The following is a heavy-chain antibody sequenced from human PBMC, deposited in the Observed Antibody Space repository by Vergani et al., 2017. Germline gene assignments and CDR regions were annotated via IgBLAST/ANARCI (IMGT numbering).Heavy chain of an antibody. D-gene: IGHD2-2*01. V-gene: IGHV4-39*01. CDR1: GGSISSGGYY. CDR3: AGGYCNSTSCYPGWYNWFDP. Sequence: QVQLQESGPGLVKPSQTLSLTCTVSGGSISSGGYYWSWIRQHPGKCLEWIGSIYYSGSTYYNPSLKSRVTISLDKSHNQFSLKLSSLTAADTAVYYCAGGYCNSTSCYPGWYNWFDPWGQGTLVTVSS. J-gene: IGHJ5*02. CDR2: IYYSGST.